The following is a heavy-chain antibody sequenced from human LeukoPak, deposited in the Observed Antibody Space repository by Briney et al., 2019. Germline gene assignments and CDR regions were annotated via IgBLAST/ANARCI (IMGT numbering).Heavy chain of an antibody. CDR3: ARETVGAAGDTYNWFDP. J-gene: IGHJ5*02. Sequence: ASVKVSCKASGGTFSSYTISWVRQAPGQGLEWMGGIIPIFGTANYAQKFQGRVTITADKSTSTAYMELSSLRSEDTAVYYCARETVGAAGDTYNWFDPWGQGTLVTVSS. V-gene: IGHV1-69*06. CDR1: GGTFSSYT. D-gene: IGHD6-13*01. CDR2: IIPIFGTA.